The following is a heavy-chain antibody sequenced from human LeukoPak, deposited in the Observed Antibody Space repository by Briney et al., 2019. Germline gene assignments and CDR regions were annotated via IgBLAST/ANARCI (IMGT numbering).Heavy chain of an antibody. CDR3: ARDIRIVVVPAAPLWFDP. V-gene: IGHV1-18*04. Sequence: ASVKASCKASGYTFTSYYMHWVRQAPGQGLEWMGWISAYNGNTNYAQKLQGRVTMTTDTSTSTAYMELRSLRSDDTAVYYCARDIRIVVVPAAPLWFDPWGQGTLVTVSS. J-gene: IGHJ5*02. CDR1: GYTFTSYY. CDR2: ISAYNGNT. D-gene: IGHD2-2*01.